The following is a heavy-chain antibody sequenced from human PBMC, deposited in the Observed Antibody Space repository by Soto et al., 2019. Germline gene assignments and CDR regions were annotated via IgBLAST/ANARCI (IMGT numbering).Heavy chain of an antibody. CDR1: GGSVSSGSYY. CDR3: ARVTYSYGPLNPFDY. D-gene: IGHD5-18*01. J-gene: IGHJ4*02. V-gene: IGHV4-61*01. CDR2: IYYSGST. Sequence: QVQLQESGPGLVKPSETLSLTCTVSGGSVSSGSYYWSWIRQPPGKGLEWIGYIYYSGSTNYNPSLKSRVTISVGTSKNQFSLKLSSVTAADTAVYYCARVTYSYGPLNPFDYWGQGTLVTVSS.